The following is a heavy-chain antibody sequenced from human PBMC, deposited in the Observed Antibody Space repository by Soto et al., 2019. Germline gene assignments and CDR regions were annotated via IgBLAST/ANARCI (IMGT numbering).Heavy chain of an antibody. V-gene: IGHV1-18*01. CDR2: INLYSGDT. D-gene: IGHD4-4*01. CDR3: ARDRSNSDH. J-gene: IGHJ4*01. Sequence: GASVKVSCKSSGYTFTSYGISWVRQAPGQGLEWMGWINLYSGDTNYAQKFQGRLTITADTSTDTAYMELKSLSSDDTAMFYCARDRSNSDHWG. CDR1: GYTFTSYG.